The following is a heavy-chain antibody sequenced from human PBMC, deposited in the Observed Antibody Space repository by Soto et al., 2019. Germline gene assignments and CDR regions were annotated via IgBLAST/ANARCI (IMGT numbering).Heavy chain of an antibody. D-gene: IGHD3-22*01. CDR3: AKDLITMIVARGGFDP. Sequence: GGSLRLSCAASGFTFSSYGMHWVRQAPGKGLEWVAVIPYDGSNKYYADSVKGRFTISRDNSKNTLYLQMNSLRAEDTAVYYCAKDLITMIVARGGFDPWGQGTLVTVSS. V-gene: IGHV3-30*18. CDR1: GFTFSSYG. CDR2: IPYDGSNK. J-gene: IGHJ5*02.